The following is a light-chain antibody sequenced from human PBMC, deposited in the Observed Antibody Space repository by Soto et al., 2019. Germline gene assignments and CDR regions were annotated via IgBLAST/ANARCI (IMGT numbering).Light chain of an antibody. CDR1: SGHSSYA. Sequence: QLVLTQSPSASASLGASVKLNCTLSSGHSSYAIAWHQQQPEKGPRYLMKVNSDGSHTKGDGIPDRFSGSSSVTERYLTISSLQSEDEAYYYCQPWGTGIQVFGGGTKLTVL. CDR2: VNSDGSH. V-gene: IGLV4-69*01. J-gene: IGLJ3*02. CDR3: QPWGTGIQV.